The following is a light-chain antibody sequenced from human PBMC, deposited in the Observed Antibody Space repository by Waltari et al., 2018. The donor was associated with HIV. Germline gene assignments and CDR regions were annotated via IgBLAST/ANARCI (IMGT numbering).Light chain of an antibody. CDR3: QSYDSSLSGSVV. V-gene: IGLV1-40*01. CDR1: SSNIGAHYD. Sequence: QSVLTPPPSVSGAPGQRVTISCTGSSSNIGAHYDVHWYQQFPGTAPKLLLSGNNDRPSGVPDRFSGSRSGTSASLAITGLQADDEADYYCQSYDSSLSGSVVFGGGTKLTVL. J-gene: IGLJ2*01. CDR2: GNN.